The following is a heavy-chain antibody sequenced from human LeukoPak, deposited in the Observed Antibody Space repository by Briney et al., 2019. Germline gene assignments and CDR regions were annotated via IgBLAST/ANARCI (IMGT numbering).Heavy chain of an antibody. CDR3: ARLLSNGYGPDRCFDY. J-gene: IGHJ4*02. CDR2: IYPGDSDT. CDR1: GYRFTNYW. V-gene: IGHV5-51*01. D-gene: IGHD5-18*01. Sequence: GESLKISCKGSGYRFTNYWIAWVRQMPGKGLEWMGIIYPGDSDTRYNPSFQGQVTISADRSFSSAYVQWSSLKASDTAMYYCARLLSNGYGPDRCFDYWGQGTLVTVSS.